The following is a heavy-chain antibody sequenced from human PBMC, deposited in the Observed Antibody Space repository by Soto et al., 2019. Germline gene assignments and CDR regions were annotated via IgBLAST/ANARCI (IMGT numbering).Heavy chain of an antibody. CDR3: SGASESLIDY. J-gene: IGHJ4*02. CDR2: IIPILGIA. CDR1: GGTFSSYT. Sequence: QVQLVQSGAEVKKPGSSVKVSCKASGGTFSSYTISWVRQAPGQGLEWMGRIIPILGIANYAQKFQGRVTITADKPTSTAYLQLSSLRSEDTAVYYWSGASESLIDYLGQGTLVTVSS. V-gene: IGHV1-69*02. D-gene: IGHD3-10*01.